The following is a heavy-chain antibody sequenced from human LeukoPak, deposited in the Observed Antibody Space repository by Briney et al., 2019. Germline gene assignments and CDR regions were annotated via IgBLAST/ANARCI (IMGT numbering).Heavy chain of an antibody. Sequence: SETLSLTCAVYGVSFSDYYWSWIRQPPGKGLEWIGEINHTGTTNYNPSLKSRVTISVDTSKNQFSLKLSSVTAADTAVYYCARHQYDILTGYLFDYWGQGTLVTVSS. D-gene: IGHD3-9*01. J-gene: IGHJ4*02. CDR2: INHTGTT. CDR1: GVSFSDYY. V-gene: IGHV4-34*01. CDR3: ARHQYDILTGYLFDY.